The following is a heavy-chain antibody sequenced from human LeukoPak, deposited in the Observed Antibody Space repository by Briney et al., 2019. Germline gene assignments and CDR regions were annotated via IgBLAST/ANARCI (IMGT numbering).Heavy chain of an antibody. D-gene: IGHD2-2*01. V-gene: IGHV4-34*01. J-gene: IGHJ5*02. CDR2: INARGDT. CDR3: ARGQVPAARGYNWFDP. Sequence: SETLSLTCAAYGLSFNDYYWNWIRQPPGKGLEWVGEINARGDTNYNPSLKSRVNISVDTSNKQFSLRLTSMIAADTALYYCARGQVPAARGYNWFDPWGQGTLVTVSS. CDR1: GLSFNDYY.